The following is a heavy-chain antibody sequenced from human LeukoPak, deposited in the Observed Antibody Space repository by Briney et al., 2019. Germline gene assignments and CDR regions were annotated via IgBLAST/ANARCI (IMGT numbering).Heavy chain of an antibody. Sequence: PGGSLRLSCAASGFTFSSYGMHWFRQAPGKGLEWVAVIWYDGSNKYYADSVKGRFTISRDNSKNTLYLQMNSLRAEDTAVYYCARGSGSYYPRSDYWGQGTLVTVSS. V-gene: IGHV3-33*08. CDR3: ARGSGSYYPRSDY. J-gene: IGHJ4*02. CDR1: GFTFSSYG. D-gene: IGHD1-26*01. CDR2: IWYDGSNK.